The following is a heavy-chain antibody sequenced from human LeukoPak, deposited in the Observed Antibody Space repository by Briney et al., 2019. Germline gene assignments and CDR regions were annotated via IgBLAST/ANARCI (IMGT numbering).Heavy chain of an antibody. CDR3: ARHGEVSDYYDSSGYYFDY. J-gene: IGHJ4*02. Sequence: SEILSLTCTVSGGSISSYYWSWIRQPPGKGLEWIGYIYYSGSTYYNPSLKSRVTISVDTSKNQFSLKLSSVTAADTAVYYCARHGEVSDYYDSSGYYFDYWGQGTLVTVSS. CDR2: IYYSGST. V-gene: IGHV4-59*06. CDR1: GGSISSYY. D-gene: IGHD3-22*01.